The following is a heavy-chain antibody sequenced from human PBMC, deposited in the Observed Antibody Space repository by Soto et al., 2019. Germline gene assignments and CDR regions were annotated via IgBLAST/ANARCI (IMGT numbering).Heavy chain of an antibody. V-gene: IGHV2-70*12. CDR3: AHRRYSSGYYYFDY. CDR2: IDWDDDK. D-gene: IGHD3-22*01. CDR1: GFSLSTSGMC. Sequence: GSAPRLVNPTHTLTLTCTFSGFSLSTSGMCVSWIRQPPGKALEWLARIDWDDDKYYSTSLKTRLTITKDTSKNQVVLTMTNMDPVDTATYYCAHRRYSSGYYYFDYWGQGTLVTVSS. J-gene: IGHJ4*02.